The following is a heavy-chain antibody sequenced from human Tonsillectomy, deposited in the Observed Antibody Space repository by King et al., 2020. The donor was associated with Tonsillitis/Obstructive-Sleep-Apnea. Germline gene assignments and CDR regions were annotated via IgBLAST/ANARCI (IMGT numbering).Heavy chain of an antibody. J-gene: IGHJ4*02. CDR2: ISYDGSNK. CDR3: ARDYRRHFDY. V-gene: IGHV3-30*04. CDR1: GFTFSNYA. D-gene: IGHD3-16*02. Sequence: VQLVESGGGVVQPGKSLRLSCAASGFTFSNYAMNWVRQAPGEGLERVAVISYDGSNKYYADSVKGRFTISRDNSKNTLYLQMNSLRGEDTAVYYCARDYRRHFDYWGQGTLVTVSS.